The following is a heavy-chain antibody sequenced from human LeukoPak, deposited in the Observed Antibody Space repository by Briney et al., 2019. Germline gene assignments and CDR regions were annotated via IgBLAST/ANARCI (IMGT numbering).Heavy chain of an antibody. CDR2: ISFDGSQK. Sequence: GGSLRLSCAASGFTFSNYGMHWVRQAPGKGLEWVALISFDGSQKYYADSVKGRFTISRDNPKNTLSLQMNSLRVEDTAVYYCAKGGTDFWSGYIDSWGQGTLVTVSS. J-gene: IGHJ4*02. D-gene: IGHD3-3*01. V-gene: IGHV3-30*02. CDR3: AKGGTDFWSGYIDS. CDR1: GFTFSNYG.